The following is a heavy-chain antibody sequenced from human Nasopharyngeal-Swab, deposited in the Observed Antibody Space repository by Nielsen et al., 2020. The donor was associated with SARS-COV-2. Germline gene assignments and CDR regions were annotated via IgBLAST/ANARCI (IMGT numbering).Heavy chain of an antibody. J-gene: IGHJ4*02. V-gene: IGHV3-20*03. CDR2: INWNGGMT. Sequence: WIRQPPGKGLEWVSGINWNGGMTAYADSVEGRFTISRDNAKNSLYLQMNTLTADDTALYYCARARSGTLDFWGQGTLVTVSS. D-gene: IGHD1-7*01. CDR3: ARARSGTLDF.